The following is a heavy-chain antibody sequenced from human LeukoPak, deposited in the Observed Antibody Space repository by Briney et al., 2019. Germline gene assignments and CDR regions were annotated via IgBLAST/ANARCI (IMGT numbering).Heavy chain of an antibody. CDR3: AKDRGGGSSSWYSYWYFDL. V-gene: IGHV3-23*01. CDR2: ISGGSTDT. D-gene: IGHD6-13*01. Sequence: GGSLRLSCAASGFTFSSYAMSWVRQAPGKGLEWVSAISGGSTDTYYADSVKGRFTISRDNSKNTLYLQMNSLRAEDTAVYYCAKDRGGGSSSWYSYWYFDLWGRGTLVTVSS. CDR1: GFTFSSYA. J-gene: IGHJ2*01.